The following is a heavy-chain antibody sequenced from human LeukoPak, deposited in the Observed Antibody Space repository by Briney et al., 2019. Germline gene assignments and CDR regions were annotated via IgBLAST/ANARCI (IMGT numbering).Heavy chain of an antibody. CDR2: ISGSGGRT. V-gene: IGHV3-23*01. Sequence: GGSLRLSCAAAGITFDSYAMSWVRQAPGKGLEWISGISGSGGRTSYADSVKGRFIISRNNSKNTLHLQMHSLRAEDTAVYYCVKEKLAYCSGDCCGEYFQYWGQGTLVTVSS. J-gene: IGHJ1*01. CDR3: VKEKLAYCSGDCCGEYFQY. CDR1: GITFDSYA. D-gene: IGHD2-21*02.